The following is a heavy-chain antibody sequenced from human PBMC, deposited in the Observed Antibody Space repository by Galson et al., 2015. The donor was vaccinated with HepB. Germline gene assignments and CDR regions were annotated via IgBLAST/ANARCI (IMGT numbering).Heavy chain of an antibody. D-gene: IGHD6-13*01. CDR1: GLTFSSYA. Sequence: SLRLSCAASGLTFSSYAMHWVRQAPGKGLECVSAISRNGGSTYYADSVKGRFTISRDNSQNTLYLQMSSLRAEDTAVYYCVKDASSSVSGGVGYCDYCGPGTLVTVSS. CDR2: ISRNGGST. V-gene: IGHV3-64D*06. J-gene: IGHJ4*02. CDR3: VKDASSSVSGGVGYCDY.